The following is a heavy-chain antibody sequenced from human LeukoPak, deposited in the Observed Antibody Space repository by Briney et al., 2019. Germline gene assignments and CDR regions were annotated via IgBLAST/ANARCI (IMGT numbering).Heavy chain of an antibody. CDR2: IAYDGSNE. D-gene: IGHD6-19*01. V-gene: IGHV3-30*18. Sequence: GGSLRLSCAASGFTFSNYGMHWVRQAPGKGLEWVAVIAYDGSNEYYAEFVKGRFTISRDNSKNTLYLQMYSLRAEDTAVYLCAKEQGRAGAGSDDAFDIWGQGTRVTVSS. J-gene: IGHJ3*02. CDR1: GFTFSNYG. CDR3: AKEQGRAGAGSDDAFDI.